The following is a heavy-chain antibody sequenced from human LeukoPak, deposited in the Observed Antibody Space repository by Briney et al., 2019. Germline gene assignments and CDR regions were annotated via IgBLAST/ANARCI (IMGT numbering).Heavy chain of an antibody. CDR2: VSVSGGTT. CDR1: GFTFTRCA. D-gene: IGHD3-22*01. CDR3: AKDFWSGPYYYESSGPDRVY. J-gene: IGHJ4*02. Sequence: PGGSLSLSCAASGFTFTRCAMSSARHAPGKWRESLSSVSVSGGTTYYADSVKGRFTISRDNSKNTLYLQMNTLRAEDTAVYYCAKDFWSGPYYYESSGPDRVYWGQGTLVTVSS. V-gene: IGHV3-23*01.